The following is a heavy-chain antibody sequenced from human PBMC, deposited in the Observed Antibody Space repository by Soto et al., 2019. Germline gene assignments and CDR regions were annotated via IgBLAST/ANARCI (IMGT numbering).Heavy chain of an antibody. Sequence: QVQLVQSGAEVKKPGASVKVSCTASGYSFTSYGITWVRQAPGQGLEWMGWISAYNGNTDYAQNLQGRVTMTTDTSTSTAYMELRSLTSDDTAMYYCASGRYSSGWRYDYWGQGTLVTVSS. V-gene: IGHV1-18*01. J-gene: IGHJ4*02. D-gene: IGHD6-19*01. CDR1: GYSFTSYG. CDR3: ASGRYSSGWRYDY. CDR2: ISAYNGNT.